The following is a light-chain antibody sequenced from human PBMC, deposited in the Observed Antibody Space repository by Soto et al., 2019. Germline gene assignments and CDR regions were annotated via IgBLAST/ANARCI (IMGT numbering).Light chain of an antibody. V-gene: IGKV3-15*01. CDR3: QQYNDWPPWT. CDR2: GAS. Sequence: EILMTQSPATLSVSPGERANLSCRASQSVSSNVAWYQQKPGQAPRLLIYGASNRATGIPARFSGSGSGTDFSLTITSLQSEDFAVYYCQQYNDWPPWTFGQGTKVDI. J-gene: IGKJ1*01. CDR1: QSVSSN.